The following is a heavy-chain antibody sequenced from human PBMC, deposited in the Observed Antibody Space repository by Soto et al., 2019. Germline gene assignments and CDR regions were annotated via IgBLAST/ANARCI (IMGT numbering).Heavy chain of an antibody. J-gene: IGHJ4*02. CDR2: VIPVFNTS. D-gene: IGHD4-17*01. CDR1: GGAFGRYS. V-gene: IGHV1-69*01. CDR3: ARGDEMTAVTIFEY. Sequence: QVQLEQSGPEVKRPGTSVKVSCKASGGAFGRYSVSWVRQAPGQGLEWIGGVIPVFNTSNYSLKFQGRVAIFADLYKNTVFMELRSMRSEDTALYYCARGDEMTAVTIFEYWGQGTLVTVSS.